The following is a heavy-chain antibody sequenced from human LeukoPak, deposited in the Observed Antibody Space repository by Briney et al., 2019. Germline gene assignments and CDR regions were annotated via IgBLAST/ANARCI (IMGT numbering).Heavy chain of an antibody. J-gene: IGHJ3*02. CDR3: AKSHGYGLIDI. V-gene: IGHV4-39*07. D-gene: IGHD3-22*01. CDR1: GGSITTSTYY. Sequence: SETLSLTCTVSGGSITTSTYYWAWIRQPPGKGLEWIGSIYSSGSTYYNPSLKSLITISVDTSKNQLYMKLNSVTAADTAVYYCAKSHGYGLIDIWGQGTMVTVSS. CDR2: IYSSGST.